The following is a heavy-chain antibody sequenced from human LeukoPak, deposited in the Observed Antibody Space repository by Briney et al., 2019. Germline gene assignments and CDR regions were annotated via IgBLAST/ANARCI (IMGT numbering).Heavy chain of an antibody. CDR3: ATSYGSGSRPVYYYYYMDV. CDR2: FDPEDGET. CDR1: GYTLTELS. J-gene: IGHJ6*03. Sequence: ASVKVSCKVSGYTLTELSMHWVRQAPGKGLEWMGGFDPEDGETIYAQKFQGRVTMTEDTSTDTAYMELSSLRSEDTAVYYCATSYGSGSRPVYYYYYMDVWGKGTTVTVSS. D-gene: IGHD3-10*01. V-gene: IGHV1-24*01.